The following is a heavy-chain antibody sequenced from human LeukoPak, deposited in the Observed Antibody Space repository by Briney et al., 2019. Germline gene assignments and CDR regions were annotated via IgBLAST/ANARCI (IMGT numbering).Heavy chain of an antibody. CDR2: VNPNSGGT. J-gene: IGHJ5*02. CDR1: GYIFTVYY. V-gene: IGHV1-2*02. CDR3: AKAKEWDYDSSEDWFDP. D-gene: IGHD3-22*01. Sequence: ASVKVSCKDSGYIFTVYYMHWVRQAPGQGLEWMGWVNPNSGGTNYAQKFQGRVTMTRDTSISTAYMELSRLRSDDTAVYYCAKAKEWDYDSSEDWFDPWGQGTLVTVSS.